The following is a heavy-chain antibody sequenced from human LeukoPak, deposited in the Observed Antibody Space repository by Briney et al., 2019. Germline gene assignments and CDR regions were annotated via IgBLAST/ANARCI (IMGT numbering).Heavy chain of an antibody. J-gene: IGHJ5*02. CDR2: ISPYNGNT. CDR3: ARDASDYCGGGSCYVWFDP. D-gene: IGHD2-15*01. Sequence: ASVKVSCKASGYTFISYGITWVRQAPGQGLEWMAWISPYNGNTNYAQKFQGRVTMTRDTSISTAYMELSRLRSDDTAVYYCARDASDYCGGGSCYVWFDPWGQGTLVTVSS. V-gene: IGHV1-18*01. CDR1: GYTFISYG.